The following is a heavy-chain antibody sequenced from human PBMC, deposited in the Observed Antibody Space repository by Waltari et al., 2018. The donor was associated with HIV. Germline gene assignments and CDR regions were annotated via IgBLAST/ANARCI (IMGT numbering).Heavy chain of an antibody. CDR3: AKEVVALPHYYYYGLDV. D-gene: IGHD2-15*01. CDR2: ISSTSNTI. Sequence: EVQLVESGGGLVQPGGSLRLSCAASGFTFSSYSMKWVRQATGKGLEWVSYISSTSNTIYYADSVKGRFTVSRDNAKNSLSLQMNSLRAEDTAVYFCAKEVVALPHYYYYGLDVWGQGTTVTVSS. V-gene: IGHV3-48*04. J-gene: IGHJ6*02. CDR1: GFTFSSYS.